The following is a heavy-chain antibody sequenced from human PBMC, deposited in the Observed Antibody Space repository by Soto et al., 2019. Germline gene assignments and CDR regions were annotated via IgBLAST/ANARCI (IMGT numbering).Heavy chain of an antibody. J-gene: IGHJ4*02. V-gene: IGHV5-51*01. CDR1: GYSFTSYW. D-gene: IGHD4-17*01. Sequence: EVQLVQSGAEVKKPGESLKISCKGSGYSFTSYWIGWVRQMPGKGLEWMGIIYPGDSDTRYSPSFQGQVTISADKSISTAYXXXXXXXXXDXXXXXXXXXPTVVTPYLDYWGQGTLVTVSS. CDR2: IYPGDSDT. CDR3: XXXPTVVTPYLDY.